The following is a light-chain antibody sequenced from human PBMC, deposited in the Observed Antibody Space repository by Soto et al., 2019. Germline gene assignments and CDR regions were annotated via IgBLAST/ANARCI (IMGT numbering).Light chain of an antibody. J-gene: IGLJ2*01. V-gene: IGLV2-14*01. Sequence: QSALTQPAPVSGSPGQSITISCTGTSSDVGGYNYVSWYQQHPGKAPKLMIYEVSNRPSGVSNRFSGSKSGNTASLTISGLQAADEADYYCSSYTSSSTPVVFGGGTKLTVL. CDR3: SSYTSSSTPVV. CDR1: SSDVGGYNY. CDR2: EVS.